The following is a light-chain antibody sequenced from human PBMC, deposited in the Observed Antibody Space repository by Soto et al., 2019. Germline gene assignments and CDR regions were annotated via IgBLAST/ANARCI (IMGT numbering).Light chain of an antibody. J-gene: IGKJ4*01. CDR1: QSVSSY. V-gene: IGKV3-11*01. CDR2: DAS. Sequence: EIVLTQSPATLSLSPGERATLSCRASQSVSSYLAWYQQKPGHAPRLLIYDASSRATGIPARFSGSWSGTDFTLTISSLEPEDFAVYYCQQRSNWLFGGGTKVEIK. CDR3: QQRSNWL.